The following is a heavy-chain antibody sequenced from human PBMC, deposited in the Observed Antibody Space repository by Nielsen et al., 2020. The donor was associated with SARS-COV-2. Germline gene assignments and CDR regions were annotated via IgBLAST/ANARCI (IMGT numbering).Heavy chain of an antibody. V-gene: IGHV4-30-4*01. J-gene: IGHJ3*02. Sequence: SETLFLTCTVSGGSISSGDYYWSWIRQPPGKGLEWIGYIYYSGSTYYNPSLKSRVTISVDTSKNQFSLKLSSVTAADTAVYYCARDLAAAGWGAFDIWGQGTMVTVSS. CDR1: GGSISSGDYY. CDR3: ARDLAAAGWGAFDI. CDR2: IYYSGST. D-gene: IGHD6-13*01.